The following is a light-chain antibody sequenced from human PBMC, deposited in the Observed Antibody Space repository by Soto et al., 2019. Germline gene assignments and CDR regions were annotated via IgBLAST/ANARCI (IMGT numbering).Light chain of an antibody. CDR1: NIGSKS. J-gene: IGLJ3*02. V-gene: IGLV3-21*04. Sequence: SSELIQPPSVSVAPGKTARITCGGNNIGSKSVHWYQQKPGQAPVLVIYYDTDRPSGIPERFSGSNSGNTATLTISRVEAGDEADYYCQVWDSSSDHPVFGGGPKLTVL. CDR3: QVWDSSSDHPV. CDR2: YDT.